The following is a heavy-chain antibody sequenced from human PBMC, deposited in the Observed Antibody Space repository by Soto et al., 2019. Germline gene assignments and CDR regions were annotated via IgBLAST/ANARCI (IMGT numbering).Heavy chain of an antibody. V-gene: IGHV1-69*01. Sequence: QVQLVQSGAEVQKPGSSVKVSCKASGGTFSSYAISWVRQAPGQGLEWMGGIIPIFGTANYAQKFQGRVTITADESTSTAYMELSSLRSEDTAVYYCARDWGSGSIEGGYYYGMDVWGQGTTVTVSS. CDR1: GGTFSSYA. CDR2: IIPIFGTA. J-gene: IGHJ6*02. D-gene: IGHD6-19*01. CDR3: ARDWGSGSIEGGYYYGMDV.